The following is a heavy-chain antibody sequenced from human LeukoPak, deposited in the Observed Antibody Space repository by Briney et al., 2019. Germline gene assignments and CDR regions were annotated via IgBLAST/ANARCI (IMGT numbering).Heavy chain of an antibody. CDR1: GFTFSSYA. Sequence: PGGSLRLSCAASGFTFSSYAMSWVRQAPGKGLEWVSAISGSGGSTYYADSVKGRFTISRDNSKNTLYLQMNSLRAEDTAVYYCARDPGLSYYDSSVRAGYFDYWGQGTLVTVSS. D-gene: IGHD3-22*01. J-gene: IGHJ4*02. V-gene: IGHV3-23*01. CDR2: ISGSGGST. CDR3: ARDPGLSYYDSSVRAGYFDY.